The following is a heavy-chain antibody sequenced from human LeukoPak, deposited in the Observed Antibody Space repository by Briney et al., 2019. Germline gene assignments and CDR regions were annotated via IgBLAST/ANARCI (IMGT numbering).Heavy chain of an antibody. CDR1: GYTFTSYG. CDR3: ARDTQNYDYVWGSYRHVWAFDY. D-gene: IGHD3-16*02. Sequence: ASVKVSCKASGYTFTSYGISWVRQAPGQGLEWMGWFSVYNGNRNDAQKLQGRVTMTTDTSTSTAYMELRSLRSDDTAVYYCARDTQNYDYVWGSYRHVWAFDYWGQGTLVTVAS. J-gene: IGHJ4*02. V-gene: IGHV1-18*01. CDR2: FSVYNGNR.